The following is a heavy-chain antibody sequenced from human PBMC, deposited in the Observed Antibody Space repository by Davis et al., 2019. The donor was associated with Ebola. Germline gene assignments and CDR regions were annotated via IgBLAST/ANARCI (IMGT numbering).Heavy chain of an antibody. D-gene: IGHD1-26*01. Sequence: PSETLSLTCAVYGGSFSGYYWSWIRQPPGKGLEWIGEINHSGSTNYNPSLKSRVTISVDTSKNQFSLKLSSVTAADTAVYYCCSGGYYSDYWGQGTLVTVSS. CDR1: GGSFSGYY. V-gene: IGHV4-34*01. J-gene: IGHJ4*02. CDR3: CSGGYYSDY. CDR2: INHSGST.